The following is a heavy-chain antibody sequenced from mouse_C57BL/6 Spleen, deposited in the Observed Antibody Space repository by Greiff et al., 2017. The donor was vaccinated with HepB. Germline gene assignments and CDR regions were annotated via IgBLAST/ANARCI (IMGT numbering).Heavy chain of an antibody. J-gene: IGHJ4*01. V-gene: IGHV2-2*01. CDR1: GFPFTSYC. Sequence: QGQLQPSGPGLVPPSQSLSNTFTVPGFPFTSYCVPRVRQSPGKGLGWLGVIWSGGSTDYNAAFISRLSISKDNSKSQVFFKMNSLQADDTAIYYCARALLNYAMDYWGQGTSVTVSS. CDR2: IWSGGST. CDR3: ARALLNYAMDY.